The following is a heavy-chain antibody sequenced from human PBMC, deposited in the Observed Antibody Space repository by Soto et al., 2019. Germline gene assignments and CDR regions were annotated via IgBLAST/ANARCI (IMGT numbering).Heavy chain of an antibody. CDR2: INPNSGNT. V-gene: IGHV1-8*01. CDR1: GYTFTSDD. CDR3: ARPVTTKHFDYYYGMDV. J-gene: IGHJ6*02. D-gene: IGHD3-3*02. Sequence: ASVKLSCKASGYTFTSDDINWLRHATRQGLEWMGWINPNSGNTGYAQKFQGRVTMTRNTSISTAYMELSSLRSEDTAVYYCARPVTTKHFDYYYGMDVWGQGTTVTVSS.